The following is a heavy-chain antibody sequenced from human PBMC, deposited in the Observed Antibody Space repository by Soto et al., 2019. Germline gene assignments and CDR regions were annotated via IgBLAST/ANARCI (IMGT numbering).Heavy chain of an antibody. CDR2: IIPIFGTA. CDR3: ARDSYYYDSSEKYYYYGMDV. V-gene: IGHV1-69*13. D-gene: IGHD3-22*01. J-gene: IGHJ6*02. CDR1: GGTFSSYA. Sequence: SVKVSCKASGGTFSSYAISWVRQAPGQGLEWMGGIIPIFGTANYAQKFQGRVTITADESTSTAYMELSSLRSEDTAVYYCARDSYYYDSSEKYYYYGMDVWGQGTTVTVSS.